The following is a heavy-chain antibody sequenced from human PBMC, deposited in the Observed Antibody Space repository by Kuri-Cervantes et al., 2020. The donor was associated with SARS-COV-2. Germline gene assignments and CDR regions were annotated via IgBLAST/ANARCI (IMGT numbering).Heavy chain of an antibody. J-gene: IGHJ6*02. V-gene: IGHV3-30-3*01. Sequence: LSLTCAASGFTFSSYAMHWVRQAPGKGLEWVAVISYDGSNKYYADSVKGRFTISRDNPKNTLYLQMNSLRAEDTAVYYCARGARAFYYYYGMDVWGQGTTVTVSS. CDR1: GFTFSSYA. CDR2: ISYDGSNK. CDR3: ARGARAFYYYYGMDV.